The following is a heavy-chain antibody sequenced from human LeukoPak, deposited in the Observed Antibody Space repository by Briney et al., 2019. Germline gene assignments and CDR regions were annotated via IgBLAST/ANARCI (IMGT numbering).Heavy chain of an antibody. D-gene: IGHD6-25*01. CDR2: IYPADSDI. V-gene: IGHV5-51*01. J-gene: IGHJ4*02. Sequence: GESLKISCKGSGYRFTSYWIGWGRQIPGKGLEWMAIIYPADSDIRYSPSFQGQVTISADKSISTAYLRWSSLKASDTAMYYCARSLTAAAGDYWGQGTLVTVSS. CDR3: ARSLTAAAGDY. CDR1: GYRFTSYW.